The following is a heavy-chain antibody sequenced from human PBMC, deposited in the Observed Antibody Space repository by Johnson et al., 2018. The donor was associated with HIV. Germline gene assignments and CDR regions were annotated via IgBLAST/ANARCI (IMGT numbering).Heavy chain of an antibody. CDR3: ARGSIAVAGTEGAFDI. V-gene: IGHV3-48*04. D-gene: IGHD6-19*01. Sequence: VLLVESGGGLVQPGGSLRLSCAASGFTFSSYAMSWVRQAPGKGLEWVSYISSSGSTIYYADSVKGRFTISRDNAKNSLYLQMNSLRAEDTAVYYCARGSIAVAGTEGAFDIWGQGTMVTVSS. CDR2: ISSSGSTI. J-gene: IGHJ3*02. CDR1: GFTFSSYA.